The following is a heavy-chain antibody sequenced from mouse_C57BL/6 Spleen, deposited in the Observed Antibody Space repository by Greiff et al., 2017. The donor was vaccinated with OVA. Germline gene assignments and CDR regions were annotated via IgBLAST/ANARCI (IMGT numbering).Heavy chain of an antibody. CDR2: IDPNRGGT. D-gene: IGHD1-1*01. J-gene: IGHJ2*01. V-gene: IGHV1-72*01. CDR1: GYTFTSYW. CDR3: AGSDLCRDFDY. Sequence: QVPLKESGAELVKPGASVKLSCKASGYTFTSYWMHWVKQRPGRGLEWIGRIDPNRGGTKYNEKFKSKATLTVDKPSSTAYRQLSSLTSEDSAVYYCAGSDLCRDFDYWGQGTTLTVSS.